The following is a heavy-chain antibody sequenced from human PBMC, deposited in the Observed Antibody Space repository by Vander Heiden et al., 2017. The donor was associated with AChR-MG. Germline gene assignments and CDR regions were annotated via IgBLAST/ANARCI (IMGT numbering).Heavy chain of an antibody. Sequence: EVQLVESGGGLVKPGGSLGLSCSASGFTFSNAWMSWVRQAPGKGLEWVGRIKSKTDGGTTDYAAPVKGRFTISRDDSKNTLYLQMNSLKTEDTAVYYCTTSDYIWGSYRQPIDYWGQGTLVTVSS. CDR1: GFTFSNAW. J-gene: IGHJ4*02. V-gene: IGHV3-15*01. D-gene: IGHD3-16*02. CDR3: TTSDYIWGSYRQPIDY. CDR2: IKSKTDGGTT.